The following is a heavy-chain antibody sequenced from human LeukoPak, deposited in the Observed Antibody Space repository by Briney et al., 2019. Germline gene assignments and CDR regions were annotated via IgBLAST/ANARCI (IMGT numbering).Heavy chain of an antibody. D-gene: IGHD1-26*01. J-gene: IGHJ4*02. Sequence: PSETLSLTCTVSGGSISSSSYYWGWIRQPPGKGLEWIGSIYYSGSTYYNPSLKSRATISVDTSKNQFSLKLSSVTAADTAVYYCATTTIRLGYWGQGTLVTVSS. V-gene: IGHV4-39*07. CDR3: ATTTIRLGY. CDR2: IYYSGST. CDR1: GGSISSSSYY.